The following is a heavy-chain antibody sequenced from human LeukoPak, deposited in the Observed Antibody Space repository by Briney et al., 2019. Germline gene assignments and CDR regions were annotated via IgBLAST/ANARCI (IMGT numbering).Heavy chain of an antibody. CDR1: GFTFSSYG. Sequence: HPGGSLRLSCAASGFTFSSYGMHWVRQAPGKGLEWVANIKKDGSEKYYVDSVKGRFTISRDNAKTSLYLQMNSLRAEDTAVYYCARVRSAVAGTSSYYYYYYMDVWGKGTTVTISS. J-gene: IGHJ6*03. V-gene: IGHV3-7*04. CDR3: ARVRSAVAGTSSYYYYYYMDV. D-gene: IGHD6-19*01. CDR2: IKKDGSEK.